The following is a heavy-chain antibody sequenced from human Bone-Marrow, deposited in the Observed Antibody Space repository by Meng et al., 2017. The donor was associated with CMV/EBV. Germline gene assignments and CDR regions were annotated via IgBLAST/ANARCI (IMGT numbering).Heavy chain of an antibody. CDR1: GGSISSSSG. CDR2: IYHSGST. V-gene: IGHV4-4*02. J-gene: IGHJ4*02. D-gene: IGHD2-21*02. CDR3: ARDPYCGGDCPYYFDY. Sequence: GGSISSSSGWSWVRQPPGKGLEWIGEIYHSGSTNYNPSLKSRVTISVDKSKNQFSLKLSSVTAADTAVYYCARDPYCGGDCPYYFDYWGQGTLVTVSS.